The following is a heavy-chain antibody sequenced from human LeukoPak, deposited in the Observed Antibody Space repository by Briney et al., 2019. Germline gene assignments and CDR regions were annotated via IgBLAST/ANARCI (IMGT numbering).Heavy chain of an antibody. CDR1: GFTFSSYA. D-gene: IGHD3-10*01. CDR3: GRYYYGSGSGLDV. J-gene: IGHJ6*02. V-gene: IGHV3-23*01. Sequence: PGGSLRLSCAASGFTFSSYAMSWVRQAPGKGLEWVSAISGSGGSAYYADSVKGRFTISRDNSKNTLYLQMNSLRAEDTAVYYCGRYYYGSGSGLDVWGQGSTVTVSS. CDR2: ISGSGGSA.